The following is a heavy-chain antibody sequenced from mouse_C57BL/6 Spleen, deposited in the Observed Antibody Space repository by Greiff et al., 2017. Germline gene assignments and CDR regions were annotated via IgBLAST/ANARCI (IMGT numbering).Heavy chain of an antibody. CDR2: IDPENGDT. Sequence: VQLQQSGAELVRPGASVKLSCTASGFNIKDDYMHWVKQRPEQGLEWIGWIDPENGDTEYASKFQGKATITADTSSNTAYLQLSSLTSEDTAVYYCTTGVAYYAMDYWGQGTSVTVSS. J-gene: IGHJ4*01. CDR1: GFNIKDDY. V-gene: IGHV14-4*01. D-gene: IGHD1-1*02. CDR3: TTGVAYYAMDY.